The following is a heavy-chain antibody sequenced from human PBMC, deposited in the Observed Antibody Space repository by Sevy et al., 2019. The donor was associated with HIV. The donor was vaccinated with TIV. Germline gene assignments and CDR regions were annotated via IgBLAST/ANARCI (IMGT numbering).Heavy chain of an antibody. CDR1: GGTFSSYA. D-gene: IGHD2-8*02. V-gene: IGHV1-69*06. Sequence: ASVKVSCKASGGTFSSYAISWVQQAPGQGLEWMGGIIPIFGTANYAQKFQGRVTITADKSTSTAYMELSSLRSEDTAVYYGARDGPADGTGLFYWGQGTLVTVSS. J-gene: IGHJ4*02. CDR2: IIPIFGTA. CDR3: ARDGPADGTGLFY.